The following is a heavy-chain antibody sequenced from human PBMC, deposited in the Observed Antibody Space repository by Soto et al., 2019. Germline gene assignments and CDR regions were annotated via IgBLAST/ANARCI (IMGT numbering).Heavy chain of an antibody. CDR2: IYYSGST. D-gene: IGHD3-22*01. Sequence: SETLSLTCTVSGGSISSYYWSWIRQPPGKGVEWIGYIYYSGSTNYNPSLKRQVTISVDTSKNQFSLKLSSVTAADTAVYYWAVYSSGVEHITIIVVDPTGGMDVWGQGTTVTVSS. J-gene: IGHJ6*02. CDR3: AVYSSGVEHITIIVVDPTGGMDV. V-gene: IGHV4-59*01. CDR1: GGSISSYY.